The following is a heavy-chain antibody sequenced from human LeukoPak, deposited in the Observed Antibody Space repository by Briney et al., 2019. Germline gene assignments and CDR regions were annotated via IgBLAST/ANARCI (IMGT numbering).Heavy chain of an antibody. V-gene: IGHV4-39*01. J-gene: IGHJ3*02. CDR1: GVSISSSSYY. CDR2: IYYSGST. D-gene: IGHD3-22*01. Sequence: SETLSLTCTVSGVSISSSSYYWGWIRQPPGKGQEWIGSIYYSGSTYYNPSLKSRVTISVDTSKNQFSLKLSSVTAADTALYYCARVLVYYDSSGYPRGAFDIWGQGTMVTVSS. CDR3: ARVLVYYDSSGYPRGAFDI.